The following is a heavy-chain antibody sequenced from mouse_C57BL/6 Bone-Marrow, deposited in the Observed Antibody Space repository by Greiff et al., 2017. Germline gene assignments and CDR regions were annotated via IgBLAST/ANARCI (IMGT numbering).Heavy chain of an antibody. CDR3: AGLLRSGRFAY. J-gene: IGHJ3*01. V-gene: IGHV5-6*01. CDR1: GFTFSSYG. CDR2: ISSGGSYT. Sequence: EVQLVESGGDLVKPGGSLKLSCAASGFTFSSYGMSWVRQTPDKRLAWVATISSGGSYTYYPDSVKGRFTIYRDNAKNTLYLQMSSLKSEDTAMYYCAGLLRSGRFAYWGQGTLVTVSA. D-gene: IGHD1-1*01.